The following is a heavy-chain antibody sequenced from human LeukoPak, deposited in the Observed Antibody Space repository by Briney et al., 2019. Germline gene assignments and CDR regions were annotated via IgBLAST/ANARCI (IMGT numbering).Heavy chain of an antibody. CDR3: AGGGERQRVWGGVGN. CDR2: INPKSGGT. Sequence: ASVKVSCKASGYTFSDHYIHCVRQAPGQGLEWVGWINPKSGGTSYSRKFQGRVIVTRDTPISTAHMELNRLTYKDTAVYYGAGGGERQRVWGGVGNWGQGTLVTVSS. V-gene: IGHV1-2*02. J-gene: IGHJ4*02. D-gene: IGHD3-16*01. CDR1: GYTFSDHY.